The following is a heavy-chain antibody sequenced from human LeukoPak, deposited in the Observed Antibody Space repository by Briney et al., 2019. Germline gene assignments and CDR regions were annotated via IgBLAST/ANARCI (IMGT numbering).Heavy chain of an antibody. J-gene: IGHJ4*02. CDR2: ISSSSSYI. D-gene: IGHD6-19*01. Sequence: PGGSLRLSCAASGFTFSSYSMNWVRQAPGKGLEWVSSISSSSSYIYYADSVKGRFTISRDNAKNSLYLQMNSLRAEDTAVYYCARDMQWPTGGYYFDYWGQGTLVTVSS. CDR3: ARDMQWPTGGYYFDY. V-gene: IGHV3-21*01. CDR1: GFTFSSYS.